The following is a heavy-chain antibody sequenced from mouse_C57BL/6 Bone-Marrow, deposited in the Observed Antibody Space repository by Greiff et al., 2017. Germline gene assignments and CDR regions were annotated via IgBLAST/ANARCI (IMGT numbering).Heavy chain of an antibody. CDR2: INPNYGTI. D-gene: IGHD2-3*01. V-gene: IGHV1-39*01. J-gene: IGHJ2*01. Sequence: LEESGPELVKPGASVKISCKASGYSFTDYNMNWVKQSNGKSLEWIGLINPNYGTISYNQKFKGKATLTVDQSSSTAYMQLNSLTSEDSAVYYGTKRGDGYYPYFDYWGQGTTLTVSA. CDR1: GYSFTDYN. CDR3: TKRGDGYYPYFDY.